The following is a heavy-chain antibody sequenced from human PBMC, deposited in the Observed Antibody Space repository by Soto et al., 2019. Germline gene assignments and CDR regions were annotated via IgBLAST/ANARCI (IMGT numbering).Heavy chain of an antibody. V-gene: IGHV3-15*07. CDR1: GFTFSVAW. J-gene: IGHJ5*02. CDR3: TTAGVHSGSYHWFDP. CDR2: IKSKNYGAAT. D-gene: IGHD1-26*01. Sequence: GGSLRLSCEASGFTFSVAWMNWVRQAPGKGLEWVGRIKSKNYGAATDYNTPVKGKFTILRDDSKNTLYLQMNSLTTEYTAVYYCTTAGVHSGSYHWFDPWGPGTLVTVSS.